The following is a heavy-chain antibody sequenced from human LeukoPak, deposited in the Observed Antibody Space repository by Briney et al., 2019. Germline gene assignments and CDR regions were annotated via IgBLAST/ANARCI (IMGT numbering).Heavy chain of an antibody. J-gene: IGHJ5*02. CDR1: GASTSGHY. D-gene: IGHD5-12*01. CDR2: VHTSRGT. Sequence: SETLSLTCIVSGASTSGHYWSWIRQPAGKEPEWIGRVHTSRGTNYNSSLKSRLTMSVDTSKNQFSLKLSSVTAADTAVYYCARSKYFSIVATIWSRWFDPWGQGTLVTVSS. V-gene: IGHV4-4*07. CDR3: ARSKYFSIVATIWSRWFDP.